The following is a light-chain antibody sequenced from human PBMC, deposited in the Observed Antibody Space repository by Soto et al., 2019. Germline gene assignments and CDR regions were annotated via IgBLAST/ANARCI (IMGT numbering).Light chain of an antibody. V-gene: IGKV4-1*01. CDR2: WAS. J-gene: IGKJ4*01. CDR1: QSILYSSNNRNY. CDR3: QQYYSNSLT. Sequence: DIVMTQSPDSLAVSLGERATINCKSSQSILYSSNNRNYLAWYQVKPGQPPKVLIYWASTRESGVPDRFSGSGSGTDFTLTISSLQAEDVAVYYCQQYYSNSLTFGGGTKVEIK.